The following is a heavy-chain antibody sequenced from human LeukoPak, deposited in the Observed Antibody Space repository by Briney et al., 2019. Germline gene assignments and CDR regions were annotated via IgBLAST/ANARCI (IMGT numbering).Heavy chain of an antibody. CDR2: IWYGGSNK. Sequence: PGGSLRLSCAASGFTFSSYGMHWVRQAPGKGLEWVAVIWYGGSNKYYADSVKGRFTISRDNSKNTLYLQMNSLRAEDTAVYYCAKQGRPGSGSYSDAFDIWGQGTMVTVSS. CDR3: AKQGRPGSGSYSDAFDI. D-gene: IGHD1-26*01. V-gene: IGHV3-30*02. J-gene: IGHJ3*02. CDR1: GFTFSSYG.